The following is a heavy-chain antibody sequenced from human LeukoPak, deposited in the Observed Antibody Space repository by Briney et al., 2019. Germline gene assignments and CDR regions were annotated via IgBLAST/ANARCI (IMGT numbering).Heavy chain of an antibody. CDR2: INQDGGEK. D-gene: IGHD2-15*01. CDR1: GFTFRNCG. J-gene: IGHJ4*02. V-gene: IGHV3-7*03. Sequence: GGSLRLSCVASGFTFRNCGMTWVRQAPGKGLEWVANINQDGGEKNYVNSVKGRFTISRDNAKNSLYVQMNSLSAEDTAVYYCAREEDGPDSWGQGTLVTVSS. CDR3: AREEDGPDS.